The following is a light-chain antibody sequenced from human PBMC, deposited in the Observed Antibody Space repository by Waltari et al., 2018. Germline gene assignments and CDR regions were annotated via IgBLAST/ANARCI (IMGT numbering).Light chain of an antibody. J-gene: IGLJ7*01. Sequence: QSVLTQPPSVSAAPGQRVTISCSGGSSNIGHNYVSLYRQFPGTAPKLLSYEDNERPSGVPGRFAGSKSGTSATLDITGLQAGDEADYYCGTWDSSLSGAVFGGGTHLTVL. CDR3: GTWDSSLSGAV. CDR1: SSNIGHNY. CDR2: EDN. V-gene: IGLV1-51*02.